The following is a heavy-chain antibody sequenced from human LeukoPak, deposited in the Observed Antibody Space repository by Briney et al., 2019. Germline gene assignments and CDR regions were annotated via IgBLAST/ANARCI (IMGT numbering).Heavy chain of an antibody. CDR1: GYTFTGYY. CDR2: INPNSGGT. V-gene: IGHV1-2*06. Sequence: ASVKVSCKASGYTFTGYYMHWVRQAPGQGLEWMGRINPNSGGTNYAQKFQGRVTMTRDTSISTAYMELSRLRSDDTAVYYCARGYSSGAYYYYMDVRGKGTTVTVSS. CDR3: ARGYSSGAYYYYMDV. J-gene: IGHJ6*03. D-gene: IGHD3-10*01.